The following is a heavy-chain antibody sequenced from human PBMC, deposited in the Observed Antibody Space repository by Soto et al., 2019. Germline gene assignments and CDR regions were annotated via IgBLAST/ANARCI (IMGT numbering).Heavy chain of an antibody. CDR2: ISYDGSNK. CDR1: GFTFSSYA. V-gene: IGHV3-30-3*01. Sequence: QPGGSLRLSCAASGFTFSSYAMHWVRQAPGKGLEWVAVISYDGSNKYYADSVKGRFTISRDNSKNTLYLQMNSLRAEDTAVYYCARDSLERGYDFHIWGQGTMVTVSS. D-gene: IGHD3-3*01. CDR3: ARDSLERGYDFHI. J-gene: IGHJ3*02.